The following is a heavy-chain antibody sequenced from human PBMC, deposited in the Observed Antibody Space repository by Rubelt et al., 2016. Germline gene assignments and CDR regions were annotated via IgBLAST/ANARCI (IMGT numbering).Heavy chain of an antibody. V-gene: IGHV4-34*01. Sequence: QVQLQQWGAGLLKPSETLSLTCGVRGGSLTGYYWSWIRQSPGKGLEWIGEINHGGGRNYNPYLKSRVTLSVDTSNNRFSLRLTSVTAADTAVYFCARGLYGTYQLLVDVWGQGIRVTVSS. J-gene: IGHJ4*02. CDR3: ARGLYGTYQLLVDV. CDR1: GGSLTGYY. D-gene: IGHD2-2*01. CDR2: INHGGGR.